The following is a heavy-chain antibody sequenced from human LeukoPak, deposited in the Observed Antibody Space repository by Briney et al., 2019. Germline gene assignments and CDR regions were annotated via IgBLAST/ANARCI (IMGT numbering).Heavy chain of an antibody. J-gene: IGHJ6*04. V-gene: IGHV4-59*01. CDR1: GASISSNY. CDR2: IYYSGST. CDR3: AGGLRPLDV. Sequence: SETLSLTFTVAGASISSNYWSWIRHPPGKGLEWIGYIYYSGSTNYNPSLKSRVTISVDTSKNQFSLKLSSVTAADTAVYYCAGGLRPLDVWGKGTTVTVSS. D-gene: IGHD4-17*01.